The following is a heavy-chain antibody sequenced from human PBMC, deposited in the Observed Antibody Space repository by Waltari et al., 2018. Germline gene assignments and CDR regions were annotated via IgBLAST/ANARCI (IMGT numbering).Heavy chain of an antibody. Sequence: QVQLQESGPGLVKPSETLSLTCAVSGYSISSGYYWGWIRQPPGKGLEWIGSIYHSGSTYYNPSLKSRVTISVDTSKNQFSLKLSSVTAADTAVYYCARLDGGNMIVVVSTSYWGQGTLVTVSS. CDR1: GYSISSGYY. J-gene: IGHJ4*02. V-gene: IGHV4-38-2*01. CDR3: ARLDGGNMIVVVSTSY. CDR2: IYHSGST. D-gene: IGHD3-22*01.